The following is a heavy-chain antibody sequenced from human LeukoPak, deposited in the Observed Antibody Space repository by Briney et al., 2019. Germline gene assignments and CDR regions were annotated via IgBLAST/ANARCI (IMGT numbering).Heavy chain of an antibody. CDR3: AKDGSYSNLWYYYYYMDV. CDR1: GFTFSSYA. J-gene: IGHJ6*03. Sequence: GGSLRLSCAASGFTFSSYAMSWVRQAPGKGLEWVSAISGSGGSTYYADSVKGRFTISGDNSKNTLYLQMNSLRAEDTAVYYCAKDGSYSNLWYYYYYMDVWGKGTTVTVSS. V-gene: IGHV3-23*01. D-gene: IGHD4-11*01. CDR2: ISGSGGST.